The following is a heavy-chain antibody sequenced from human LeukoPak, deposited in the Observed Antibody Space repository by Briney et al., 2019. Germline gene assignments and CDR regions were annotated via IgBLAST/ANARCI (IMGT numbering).Heavy chain of an antibody. CDR3: ARVLLRYCSSTSCYANDY. J-gene: IGHJ4*02. V-gene: IGHV3-21*01. D-gene: IGHD2-2*01. CDR1: GFTFSSYS. Sequence: GGSLRLSCAASGFTFSSYSMNWVRQAPGKGLEWVSSISSSSSYIYYADSVKGRFTISRDNAKNSLYLQMNSLRAGDTAVYYCARVLLRYCSSTSCYANDYWGQGTLVTVSS. CDR2: ISSSSSYI.